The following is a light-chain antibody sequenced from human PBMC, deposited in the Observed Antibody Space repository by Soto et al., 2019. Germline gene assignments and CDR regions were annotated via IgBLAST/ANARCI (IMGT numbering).Light chain of an antibody. CDR2: GAS. CDR3: QQYNSWPPIT. V-gene: IGKV3-15*01. Sequence: EVVMTPSPATLSVSPGERATLSCRASESVSSNLAWYQQRPGQAPRLVIYGASTRATGIPARFSGGGSGTEFTLTISSLQSEDFAVYYCQQYNSWPPITFGQGTKVDIK. CDR1: ESVSSN. J-gene: IGKJ1*01.